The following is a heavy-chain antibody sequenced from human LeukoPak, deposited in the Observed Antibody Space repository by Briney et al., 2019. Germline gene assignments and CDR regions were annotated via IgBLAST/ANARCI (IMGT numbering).Heavy chain of an antibody. V-gene: IGHV1-2*02. Sequence: ASVKVSCKASVYTFTGYYMHWVRQAPGQGLEWMGWINPNSGGTNYAQKFQGRVTMTRDTSISTAYMELSRLRSDDTAVYYCAREYYDILTGYSFDYWGQGTLVTVSS. CDR3: AREYYDILTGYSFDY. J-gene: IGHJ4*02. D-gene: IGHD3-9*01. CDR2: INPNSGGT. CDR1: VYTFTGYY.